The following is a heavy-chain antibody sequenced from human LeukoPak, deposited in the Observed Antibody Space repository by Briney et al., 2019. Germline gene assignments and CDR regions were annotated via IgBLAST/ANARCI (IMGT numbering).Heavy chain of an antibody. D-gene: IGHD5-24*01. CDR2: IKQDGSEK. Sequence: GGSLRLSCAASGFTFSDYWMSWVRQAPGKGLEGVANIKQDGSEKYSVDSVKGRFTISRDNAKNSLFLQMNSLRAEDTALYYCARDRGNGFNSYFFDYWGQGTLVTVSS. CDR1: GFTFSDYW. V-gene: IGHV3-7*01. CDR3: ARDRGNGFNSYFFDY. J-gene: IGHJ4*02.